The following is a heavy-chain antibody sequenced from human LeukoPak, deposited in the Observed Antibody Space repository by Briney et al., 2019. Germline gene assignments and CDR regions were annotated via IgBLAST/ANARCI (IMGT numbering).Heavy chain of an antibody. D-gene: IGHD6-13*01. Sequence: GGSLRLSCAASGFTVSSNYMSWVRQAPGKGLEWVSVIYSGGSTYYADSVKGRFTISRDNSKNTLYLQMNSLRAEDTAVYYCASQSVYSSSWFNYYYYMDVWGKGTTVTISS. CDR2: IYSGGST. J-gene: IGHJ6*03. CDR3: ASQSVYSSSWFNYYYYMDV. CDR1: GFTVSSNY. V-gene: IGHV3-53*01.